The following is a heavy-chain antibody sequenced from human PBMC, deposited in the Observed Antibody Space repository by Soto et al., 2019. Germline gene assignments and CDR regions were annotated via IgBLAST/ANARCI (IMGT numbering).Heavy chain of an antibody. Sequence: GGSLRLSCAASGFTFSSSAMSWVRQAPGKGLEWVSANSGSGVSTHYVNSVKGRFTISRDSSKNTLYLQMNSLRAEDTAVYYCAKDRGSSYYDFWSGYYHFDYWGQGTLVTVSS. CDR3: AKDRGSSYYDFWSGYYHFDY. J-gene: IGHJ4*02. V-gene: IGHV3-23*01. CDR1: GFTFSSSA. D-gene: IGHD3-3*01. CDR2: NSGSGVST.